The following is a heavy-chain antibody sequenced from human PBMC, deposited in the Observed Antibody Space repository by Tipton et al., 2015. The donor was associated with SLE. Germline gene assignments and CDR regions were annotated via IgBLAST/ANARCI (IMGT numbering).Heavy chain of an antibody. D-gene: IGHD6-19*01. V-gene: IGHV3-30*18. CDR1: GFTFSSYA. Sequence: SLRLSCAASGFTFSSYATSWVRQAPGKGLEWVAVISYDGSNKYYADSVKGRFTISRDNSKNTLYLQMNSLRAEDTAVYYCAKPLGDSSGWYYFDYWGQGTLVTVSS. CDR3: AKPLGDSSGWYYFDY. J-gene: IGHJ4*02. CDR2: ISYDGSNK.